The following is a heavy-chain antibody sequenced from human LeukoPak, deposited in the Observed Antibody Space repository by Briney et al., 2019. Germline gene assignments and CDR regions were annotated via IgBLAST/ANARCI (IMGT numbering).Heavy chain of an antibody. CDR2: MNPNSGNT. CDR1: GYTFTSYD. V-gene: IGHV1-8*01. D-gene: IGHD2-2*01. Sequence: ASVKVSCKASGYTFTSYDINWVRQATGQGREWMGWMNPNSGNTGYAQKFQGRVTMTRNTSISTAYMELSSLRSEDTAVYYCARGQDIVVVPAAPPSYYYYMDVWGKGTTVTVSS. J-gene: IGHJ6*03. CDR3: ARGQDIVVVPAAPPSYYYYMDV.